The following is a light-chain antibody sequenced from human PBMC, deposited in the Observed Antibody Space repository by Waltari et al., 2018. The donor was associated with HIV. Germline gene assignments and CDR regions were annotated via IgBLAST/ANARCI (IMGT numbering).Light chain of an antibody. J-gene: IGLJ3*02. CDR2: EVS. Sequence: QSALTQPASVSGSPGQSITISCTGPSSDVGGYNSVSWYQQHPGKAPKLMIYEVSNRPSGVSNRFSGAKSGNTAALTISGLQAEDEADYYCSSYTSSSPWVFGGGTKLTVL. CDR3: SSYTSSSPWV. CDR1: SSDVGGYNS. V-gene: IGLV2-14*01.